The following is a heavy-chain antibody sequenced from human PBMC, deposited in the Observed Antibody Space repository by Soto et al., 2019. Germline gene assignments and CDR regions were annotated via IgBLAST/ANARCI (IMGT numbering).Heavy chain of an antibody. V-gene: IGHV3-48*01. D-gene: IGHD3-16*02. CDR3: AREIVTAYGMDV. Sequence: TGGSLRLSCAASGFTFSSYNMNWVRQAPGKGLEWVSNISRTTSIIYYADSVKGRFTISRDNAKDSLYLQMNSLRAEDTAVYYCAREIVTAYGMDVWGLGTTVTVSS. CDR1: GFTFSSYN. J-gene: IGHJ6*02. CDR2: ISRTTSII.